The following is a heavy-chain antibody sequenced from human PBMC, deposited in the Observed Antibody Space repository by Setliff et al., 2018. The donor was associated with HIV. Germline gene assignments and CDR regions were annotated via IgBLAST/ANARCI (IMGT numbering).Heavy chain of an antibody. V-gene: IGHV4-39*07. CDR1: GGSISSSSYY. Sequence: TSETLSLTCTVSGGSISSSSYYWGWIRQPPGKGLEWIGSIYYSGSTYYNPSLKSRVTISVDTSKNQFSLKLSSVTAADTAVYYCARYGGNSFWFDPWGQGTLVTVSS. CDR2: IYYSGST. CDR3: ARYGGNSFWFDP. J-gene: IGHJ5*02. D-gene: IGHD2-21*01.